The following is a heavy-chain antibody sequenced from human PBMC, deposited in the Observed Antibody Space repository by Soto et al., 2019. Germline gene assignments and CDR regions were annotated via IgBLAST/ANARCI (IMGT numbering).Heavy chain of an antibody. CDR2: IFSSGST. D-gene: IGHD2-21*02. Sequence: PSETLSLTCTVSGGSITDYSWVWIRQPAGKGLEWIGRIFSSGSTNYNHSLKGRITMSFDTSKNQFSLKLNSATATDTAVYFCARDQGVVVTADNWFDPWGQGILVTVSS. J-gene: IGHJ5*02. V-gene: IGHV4-4*07. CDR1: GGSITDYS. CDR3: ARDQGVVVTADNWFDP.